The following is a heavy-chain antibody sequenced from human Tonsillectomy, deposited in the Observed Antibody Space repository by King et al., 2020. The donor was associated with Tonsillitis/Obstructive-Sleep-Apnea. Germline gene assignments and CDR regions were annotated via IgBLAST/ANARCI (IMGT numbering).Heavy chain of an antibody. V-gene: IGHV4-59*01. Sequence: QLQESGPRLVKPSETLSLTCTVSGGSINSYHWSWIRQPPGKGLEWIGYIYYSGSTNYNPSLTSRVTMSVDTSKNQFSLKMNSVTAADTAVYYCAGGGRYSSTSCYMAFDIWGQGTMVTVSS. CDR1: GGSINSYH. D-gene: IGHD2-2*02. J-gene: IGHJ3*02. CDR3: AGGGRYSSTSCYMAFDI. CDR2: IYYSGST.